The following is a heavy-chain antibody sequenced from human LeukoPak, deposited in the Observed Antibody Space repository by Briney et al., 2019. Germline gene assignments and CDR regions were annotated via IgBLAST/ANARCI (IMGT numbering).Heavy chain of an antibody. Sequence: SETLSLTCTVSGGSISSYYWSWTRQPPGKGLEWIGYIYYSGSTNYNPSLKSRVTISVDTSKNQFSLKLSSVTAADTAVYYCARGRYSSSWFSFDPWGQGTLVTVSS. CDR1: GGSISSYY. V-gene: IGHV4-59*01. D-gene: IGHD6-13*01. J-gene: IGHJ5*02. CDR2: IYYSGST. CDR3: ARGRYSSSWFSFDP.